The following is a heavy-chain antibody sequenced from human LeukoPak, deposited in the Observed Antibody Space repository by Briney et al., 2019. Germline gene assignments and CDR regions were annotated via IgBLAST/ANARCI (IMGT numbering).Heavy chain of an antibody. CDR3: ARNGLLRGYHTWFDS. Sequence: GGSLRLSCAASGFTFSNYAMHWVRQVPGKGLEWVAVIKGRFTISRDNSKNTLYLQMNSLRTEDSAVYSCARNGLLRGYHTWFDSWGQGTLVTVSS. D-gene: IGHD3-3*01. J-gene: IGHJ5*01. V-gene: IGHV3-30*01. CDR1: GFTFSNYA.